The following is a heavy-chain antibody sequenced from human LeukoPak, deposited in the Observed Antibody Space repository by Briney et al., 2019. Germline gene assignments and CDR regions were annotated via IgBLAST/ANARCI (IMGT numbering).Heavy chain of an antibody. CDR3: AKEGGRIMITFGGVIGDY. Sequence: AGGSLRLSCAASGFTFSSYAVSWVRQAPGKGLEWVSAIRGSGGSTYYADSVKGVFTISRDNPKNTLYLQMNSLRAEDTAVYYCAKEGGRIMITFGGVIGDYWGQGTLVTVSS. D-gene: IGHD3-16*02. V-gene: IGHV3-23*01. J-gene: IGHJ4*02. CDR2: IRGSGGST. CDR1: GFTFSSYA.